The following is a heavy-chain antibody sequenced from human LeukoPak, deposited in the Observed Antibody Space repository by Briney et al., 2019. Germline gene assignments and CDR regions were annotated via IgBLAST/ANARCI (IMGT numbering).Heavy chain of an antibody. CDR2: IYYSGST. D-gene: IGHD3-3*01. V-gene: IGHV4-59*01. CDR1: GGSISSYY. CDR3: AREGVVIDY. Sequence: SETLSLTCTASGGSISSYYWSWIRQPPGKGLEWIGYIYYSGSTNYNPSLKSRVTISVDTSKNQFSLKLSSVTAADTAVYYCAREGVVIDYWGQGTLVTVSS. J-gene: IGHJ4*02.